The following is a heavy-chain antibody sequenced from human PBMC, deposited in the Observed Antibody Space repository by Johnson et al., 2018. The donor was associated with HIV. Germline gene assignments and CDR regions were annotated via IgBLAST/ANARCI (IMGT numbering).Heavy chain of an antibody. CDR3: ARRDSGSLSFDI. Sequence: VQLVESGGGVLRPGGSLRLSCEGFRFMFEDYGLSWVRQAPGKGLEWVSGINWNGGNIGYADSVKGRCTISRDNVKNSLYLQMNSLRAEDTALYYCARRDSGSLSFDILGQGTMVIVSS. J-gene: IGHJ3*02. V-gene: IGHV3-20*04. D-gene: IGHD1-26*01. CDR1: RFMFEDYG. CDR2: INWNGGNI.